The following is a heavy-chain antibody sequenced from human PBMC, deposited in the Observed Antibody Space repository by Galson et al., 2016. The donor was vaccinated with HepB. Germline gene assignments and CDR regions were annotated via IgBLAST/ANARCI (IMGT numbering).Heavy chain of an antibody. CDR2: INWNSGSI. CDR3: AKAAAVWFGLPDY. CDR1: GFTFKDYA. Sequence: SLRLSCAASGFTFKDYAMHWVRQAPGKGLEWVSGINWNSGSIGYADSVKGRFTISRDNAKNSLYLQMNSLRTEDTALYYCAKAAAVWFGLPDYWGQGTLVTVSS. V-gene: IGHV3-9*01. D-gene: IGHD3-10*01. J-gene: IGHJ4*02.